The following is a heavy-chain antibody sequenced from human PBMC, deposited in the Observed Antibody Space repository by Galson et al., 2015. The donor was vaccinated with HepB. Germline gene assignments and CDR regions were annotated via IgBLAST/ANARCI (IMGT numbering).Heavy chain of an antibody. CDR3: AAAVAGTRAPIDY. J-gene: IGHJ4*02. Sequence: SLRLSCAASGFTFNTYDMHWVRQAPGKVLEWVSTISYDGINKFYADSVKGRFTISRDNSKNMLDLQMNSLRAEDTAVYYCAAAVAGTRAPIDYWGQGTLVTVTS. CDR2: ISYDGINK. D-gene: IGHD6-19*01. V-gene: IGHV3-30*03. CDR1: GFTFNTYD.